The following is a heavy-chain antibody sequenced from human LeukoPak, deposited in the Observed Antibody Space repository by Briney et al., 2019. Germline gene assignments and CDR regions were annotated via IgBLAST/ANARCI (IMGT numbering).Heavy chain of an antibody. D-gene: IGHD2-8*01. Sequence: PGGSLRLSCAASGITFSNFAMSWVRQAPGKGLEWVSTISGSGGSTDYADSVKGRFTISRDNSKNTLYLQMNSLRAEDTAIYYCAKRDGVFWGQGTLVTVSS. J-gene: IGHJ4*02. CDR3: AKRDGVF. CDR2: ISGSGGST. CDR1: GITFSNFA. V-gene: IGHV3-23*01.